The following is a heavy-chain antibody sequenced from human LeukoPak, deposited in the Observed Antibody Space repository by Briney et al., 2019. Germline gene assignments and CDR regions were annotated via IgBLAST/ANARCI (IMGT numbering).Heavy chain of an antibody. CDR3: AKDPGSRDF. CDR1: GFTFSNYG. CDR2: IRNDGSNN. Sequence: PGGSPRLSCAASGFTFSNYGMHWVRQAPGKGLEWVAYIRNDGSNNYYEDSVKGRFTISRDNSKNTLYLQMNSLRAEDTAMYFWAKDPGSRDFWGQETRVTVSS. V-gene: IGHV3-30*02. J-gene: IGHJ4*02.